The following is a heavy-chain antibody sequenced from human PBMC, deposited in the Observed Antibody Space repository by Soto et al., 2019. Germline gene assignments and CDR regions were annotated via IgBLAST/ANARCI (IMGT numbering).Heavy chain of an antibody. Sequence: SETLSLTCTVSGGSISSYYWSWIRQPPGKGLEWIGYIYYSGSTNYNPSLKSRVTISVDTSKNQFSLKLSSVTAADTAVYYCARIHYDILTGYYLRYGMDVWGQGTTVTVSS. CDR3: ARIHYDILTGYYLRYGMDV. CDR2: IYYSGST. J-gene: IGHJ6*02. D-gene: IGHD3-9*01. V-gene: IGHV4-59*01. CDR1: GGSISSYY.